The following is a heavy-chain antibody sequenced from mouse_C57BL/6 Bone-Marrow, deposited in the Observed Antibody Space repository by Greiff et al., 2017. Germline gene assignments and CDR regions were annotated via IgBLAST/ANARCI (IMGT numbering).Heavy chain of an antibody. Sequence: EVQLQQSGPELVKPGASVKMSCKASGYTFTDYNMHWVKQSHGKSLEWIGYINPNNGGTSYNQKFKGKATLTVNKSSSTAYMELRSLTSEDSAVYYCASPPYYGRRAWFAYWGQGTLVTVSA. CDR1: GYTFTDYN. D-gene: IGHD1-1*01. CDR2: INPNNGGT. J-gene: IGHJ3*01. V-gene: IGHV1-22*01. CDR3: ASPPYYGRRAWFAY.